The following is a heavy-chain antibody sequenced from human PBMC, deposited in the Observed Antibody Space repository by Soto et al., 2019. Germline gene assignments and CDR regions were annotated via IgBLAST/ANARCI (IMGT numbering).Heavy chain of an antibody. CDR1: GFTFGDYA. Sequence: GGSLRLSCTASGFTFGDYAMSWFRQAPGKGLEWVGFIRSKAYGGTTEYAASVKGRFTISRDDSKSIVYLQMNSLKTEDTAVYYCTRLGVDTAMVYYYYGMDVWGQGTTVTVSS. V-gene: IGHV3-49*03. CDR2: IRSKAYGGTT. CDR3: TRLGVDTAMVYYYYGMDV. D-gene: IGHD5-18*01. J-gene: IGHJ6*02.